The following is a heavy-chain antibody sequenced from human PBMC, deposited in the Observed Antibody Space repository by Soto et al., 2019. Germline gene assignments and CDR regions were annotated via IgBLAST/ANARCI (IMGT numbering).Heavy chain of an antibody. V-gene: IGHV1-69*13. CDR1: GGTFSSYA. CDR3: AAAPPTYYYDSSGYFDY. CDR2: IIPIFGTT. Sequence: ASVKVSCKASGGTFSSYAISWVRQAPGQGLEWMGGIIPIFGTTNYAQKFQGRVTITADESTSTAYMELSSLRSEDTAVYYCAAAPPTYYYDSSGYFDYWGQGTLVTVSS. J-gene: IGHJ4*02. D-gene: IGHD3-22*01.